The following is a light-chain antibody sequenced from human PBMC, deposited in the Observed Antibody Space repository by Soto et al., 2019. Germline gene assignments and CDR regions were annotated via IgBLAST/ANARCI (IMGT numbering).Light chain of an antibody. CDR3: SSYTSSRSYV. V-gene: IGLV2-14*03. Sequence: SVLTQPASGYGSPGQSITISCTGTSSDVGAYNYVSWYQQHPGKAPKLMIFDVTNRPSGVSDRFSGSKSGNTASLTISGLQAEDETDYYCSSYTSSRSYVFGTGTKVTV. CDR1: SSDVGAYNY. J-gene: IGLJ1*01. CDR2: DVT.